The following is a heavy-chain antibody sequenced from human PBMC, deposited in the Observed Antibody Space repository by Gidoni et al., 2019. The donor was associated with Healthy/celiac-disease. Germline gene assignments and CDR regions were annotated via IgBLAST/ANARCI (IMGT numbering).Heavy chain of an antibody. CDR3: ARVGDYYGSGSYFGY. D-gene: IGHD3-10*01. Sequence: EVQLVESGGGLVQPGGSLRLSRAPSGFTSSSYWMHWVRQAPEKGLVWVSRSNGEGSSASYADSVKGRFTISRDKAKNTLYLQMNSLRAEDTAVYYCARVGDYYGSGSYFGYWGQGTLVTVSS. J-gene: IGHJ4*02. V-gene: IGHV3-74*01. CDR1: GFTSSSYW. CDR2: SNGEGSSA.